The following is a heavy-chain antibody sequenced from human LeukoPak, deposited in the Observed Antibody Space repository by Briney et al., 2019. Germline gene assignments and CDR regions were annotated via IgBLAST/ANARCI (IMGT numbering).Heavy chain of an antibody. CDR2: IKRDGSQK. CDR1: GFIFSSNW. Sequence: TGGSLRLSCAAPGFIFSSNWMGLVRQAPGKGLEWVAHIKRDGSQKYYLDSVKGRCTISRDNAKNSLYLQMNSLRVEDTAVYYCASDSEQYGSGRWYYGMDVWGQGTTVTVSS. V-gene: IGHV3-7*01. J-gene: IGHJ6*02. D-gene: IGHD3-10*01. CDR3: ASDSEQYGSGRWYYGMDV.